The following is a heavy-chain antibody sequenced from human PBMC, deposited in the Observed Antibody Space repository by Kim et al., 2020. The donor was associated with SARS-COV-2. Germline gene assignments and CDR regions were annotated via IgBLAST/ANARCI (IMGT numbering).Heavy chain of an antibody. CDR3: AKEAKNYYDSSGYSYLPDY. Sequence: GRFTVSRDNSKNSLYLQMNSLRTEDTALYYCAKEAKNYYDSSGYSYLPDYWGQGTLVTVSS. J-gene: IGHJ4*02. V-gene: IGHV3-43*01. D-gene: IGHD3-22*01.